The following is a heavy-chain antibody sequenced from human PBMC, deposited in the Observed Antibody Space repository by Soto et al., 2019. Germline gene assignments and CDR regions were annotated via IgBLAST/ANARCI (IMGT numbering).Heavy chain of an antibody. D-gene: IGHD1-1*01. CDR1: GFMFSNHG. Sequence: QVQLVESGGGVVQPGRSLRLSCAASGFMFSNHGMHWVRQAPGKGLEWVAVIWSDGNNRYYADSVKGRFTISRDNSKNRLYLQMNSLGAEDTAVYYCVRGDNWNDEASDYWGQGTLVTVSS. CDR2: IWSDGNNR. J-gene: IGHJ4*02. V-gene: IGHV3-33*01. CDR3: VRGDNWNDEASDY.